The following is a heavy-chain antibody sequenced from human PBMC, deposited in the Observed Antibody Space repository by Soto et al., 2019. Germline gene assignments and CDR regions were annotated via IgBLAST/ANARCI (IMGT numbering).Heavy chain of an antibody. V-gene: IGHV1-3*01. J-gene: IGHJ4*02. CDR2: INAGNGNT. Sequence: ASVKVSCKASGYTFTSYAMHWVRQAPGQRLEWMGWINAGNGNTKYSQKFQGRVTITRDTSASTAYMELSSLRSDDTAVYYCARSIVVVTALDYWGQGTLVTVYS. CDR1: GYTFTSYA. D-gene: IGHD2-21*02. CDR3: ARSIVVVTALDY.